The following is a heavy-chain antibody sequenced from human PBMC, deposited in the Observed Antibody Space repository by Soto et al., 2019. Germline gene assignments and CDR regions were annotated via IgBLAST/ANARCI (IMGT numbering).Heavy chain of an antibody. V-gene: IGHV3-48*01. D-gene: IGHD3-16*01. CDR2: ISSSSSTI. CDR3: ARDEGLDYYDYIWGSS. Sequence: ESGGGLVQPGGSLRLSCAASGFTFSSYSMNWVRQAPGKGLEWVSYISSSSSTIYYADSVKGRFTISRDNAKNSLYLQMNSLRAEDTAVYYCARDEGLDYYDYIWGSSWGQGTLVTVSS. J-gene: IGHJ5*02. CDR1: GFTFSSYS.